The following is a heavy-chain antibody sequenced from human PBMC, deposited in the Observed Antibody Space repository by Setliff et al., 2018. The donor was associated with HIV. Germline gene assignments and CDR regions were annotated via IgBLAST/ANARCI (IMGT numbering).Heavy chain of an antibody. V-gene: IGHV2-5*02. CDR2: IYWDGDT. CDR1: GFSLATDGVS. Sequence: SGPTLVNPTETLTLTCAFSGFSLATDGVSLGWIRQPPGEGPEWLALIYWDGDTRYNPSLKGRLTVTKATSNNHVVLMMSRMDPADTATYFCAHVNSFRSVYFDSWGEGMLVTVA. J-gene: IGHJ4*01. D-gene: IGHD3-10*01. CDR3: AHVNSFRSVYFDS.